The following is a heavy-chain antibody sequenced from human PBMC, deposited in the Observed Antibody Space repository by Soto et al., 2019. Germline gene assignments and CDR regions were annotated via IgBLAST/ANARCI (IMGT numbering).Heavy chain of an antibody. J-gene: IGHJ6*02. CDR1: GYSFTSYW. Sequence: ASVKVSCKGSGYSFTSYWISWVRQMPGKGLEWMGRIDPSDSYTNYSPSFQGHVTISADKSISTAYLQWSSLKASDTAMYYCARRPTGTTPYGMDVWGQGTTVTVSS. V-gene: IGHV5-10-1*01. D-gene: IGHD1-7*01. CDR3: ARRPTGTTPYGMDV. CDR2: IDPSDSYT.